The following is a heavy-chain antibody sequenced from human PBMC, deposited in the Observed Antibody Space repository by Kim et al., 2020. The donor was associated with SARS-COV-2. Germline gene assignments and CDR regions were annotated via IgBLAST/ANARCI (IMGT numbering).Heavy chain of an antibody. J-gene: IGHJ4*02. V-gene: IGHV3-23*01. CDR3: GRRTSGWYLIDY. D-gene: IGHD6-19*01. CDR2: T. Sequence: TDSADSVKGRFTISRDKSKNTLYLEMNNLGADDTAVYYCGRRTSGWYLIDYWGQGTLVTVSS.